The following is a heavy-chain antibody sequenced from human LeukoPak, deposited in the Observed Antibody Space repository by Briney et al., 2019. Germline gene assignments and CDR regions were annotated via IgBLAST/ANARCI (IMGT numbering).Heavy chain of an antibody. D-gene: IGHD3-10*02. Sequence: SGGSLRLSCEAYGFTFNDYGMSWVRQAPGKGLEWVSYISSSGSTIYYADSVKGRFTISRDNAKNSLYLQMNSLRAEDTAVYYCAELGITMIGGGWGKGTTVTISS. CDR1: GFTFNDYG. CDR2: ISSSGSTI. CDR3: AELGITMIGGG. J-gene: IGHJ6*04. V-gene: IGHV3-48*03.